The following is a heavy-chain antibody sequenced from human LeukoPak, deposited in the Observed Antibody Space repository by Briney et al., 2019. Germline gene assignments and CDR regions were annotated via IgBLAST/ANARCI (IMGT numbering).Heavy chain of an antibody. Sequence: GGSLRLSCAASGFTFSSYTMSWVRQAPGKGLEWVSVIYSGGSTYYADSVKGRFTISRDNSKNTLYLQMNSLRAEDTAVYYCAREEDDSSGYPVYAFDPWGQGTLVTVSS. CDR3: AREEDDSSGYPVYAFDP. CDR1: GFTFSSYT. J-gene: IGHJ5*02. D-gene: IGHD3-22*01. V-gene: IGHV3-66*01. CDR2: IYSGGST.